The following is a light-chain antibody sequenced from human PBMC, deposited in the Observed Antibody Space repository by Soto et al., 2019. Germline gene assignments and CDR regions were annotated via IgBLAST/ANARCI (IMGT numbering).Light chain of an antibody. J-gene: IGKJ3*01. V-gene: IGKV1-39*01. CDR2: AAC. CDR3: QQSYSPPFT. CDR1: QSINSY. Sequence: DIQMTQSPSSLSASVGDGVTITCRASQSINSYLNWYQQKPGKAPKLLIYAACTLQSGVPSRFSGRGFATYFTLTINSLQPEDFATYYCQQSYSPPFTFGPGTKVDI.